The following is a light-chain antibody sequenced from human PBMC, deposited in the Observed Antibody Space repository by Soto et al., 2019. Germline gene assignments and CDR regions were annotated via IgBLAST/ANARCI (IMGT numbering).Light chain of an antibody. Sequence: DIPMTQSPSSLSASVGERVIITCRASETITRYLNWYQSKPGKAPRLLHSAASSLESGVPSRFSGSYSGTDFTLTFISLQPEDFATYSCQQSYLNPLSFGRGTKVEMK. CDR2: AAS. CDR3: QQSYLNPLS. J-gene: IGKJ4*01. V-gene: IGKV1-39*01. CDR1: ETITRY.